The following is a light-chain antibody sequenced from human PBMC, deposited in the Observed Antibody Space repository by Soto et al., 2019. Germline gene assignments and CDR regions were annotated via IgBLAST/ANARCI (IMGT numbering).Light chain of an antibody. V-gene: IGKV3D-20*01. J-gene: IGKJ1*01. CDR1: QSVSSSY. CDR2: DAS. Sequence: EIELTQSPATLSLSPEERATLSSGASQSVSSSYLAWYQQKPGLAPRLLIYDASSRATGIPDRFSGSGSGTDFTLTISRLEPEDFAVYYCQQYGSSPTFGQGTKVDI. CDR3: QQYGSSPT.